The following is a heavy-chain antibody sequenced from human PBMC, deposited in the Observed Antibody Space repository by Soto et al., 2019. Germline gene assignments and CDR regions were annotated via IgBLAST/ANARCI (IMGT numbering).Heavy chain of an antibody. Sequence: GGSLRLSSAASGFPVSSNYMSWVRQAPGKGLEWVSVIYSGGSTYYADSVKGRFTTSRDNSKNTLYLQMNSLRAEDTAVYYCSLGEFRTDWGQGTLVTVSS. J-gene: IGHJ4*02. D-gene: IGHD3-16*01. CDR3: SLGEFRTD. V-gene: IGHV3-66*01. CDR1: GFPVSSNY. CDR2: IYSGGST.